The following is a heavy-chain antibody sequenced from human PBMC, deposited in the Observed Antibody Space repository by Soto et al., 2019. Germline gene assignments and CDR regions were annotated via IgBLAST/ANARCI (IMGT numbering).Heavy chain of an antibody. CDR3: AKDLSLTTVTTDAFDY. D-gene: IGHD4-17*01. J-gene: IGHJ4*02. CDR1: GFTFSSYA. CDR2: ISGSGGIT. Sequence: GGSLRLSCAASGFTFSSYAMSWVRQVPGKGLEWVSAISGSGGITYYADSVKGRFTISRDNSKNTLYLQMNSLRAEDTAVYYCAKDLSLTTVTTDAFDYWGQGTLVTVSS. V-gene: IGHV3-23*01.